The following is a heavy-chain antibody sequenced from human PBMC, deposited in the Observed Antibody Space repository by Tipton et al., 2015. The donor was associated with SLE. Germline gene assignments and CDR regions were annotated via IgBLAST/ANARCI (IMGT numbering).Heavy chain of an antibody. J-gene: IGHJ4*02. CDR1: GGSFSGYY. Sequence: TLSLTCAVYGGSFSGYYWSWIRQPPGKGLEWIGYIYYSGSTNYNPSLKSRVTISVDTSKNQFSLKLSSVTAADTAVYYCARAQVATRLFDYWGQGTLVTVSS. V-gene: IGHV4-59*01. CDR2: IYYSGST. CDR3: ARAQVATRLFDY. D-gene: IGHD5-12*01.